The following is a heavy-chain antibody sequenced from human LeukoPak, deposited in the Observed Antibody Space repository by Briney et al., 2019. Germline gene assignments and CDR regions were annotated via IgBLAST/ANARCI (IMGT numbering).Heavy chain of an antibody. CDR1: GFTVSSYY. Sequence: GGSLRLSCAVSGFTVSSYYMSWVRQAPGKGLEWVSVIDRGDSTYYVDSVKGRFTISRDNSKNTLHLQMNSLRAEDTAVYYCAKGTSGPYWYFHLWGRGTLVTVSS. D-gene: IGHD1-14*01. V-gene: IGHV3-53*01. CDR2: IDRGDST. J-gene: IGHJ2*01. CDR3: AKGTSGPYWYFHL.